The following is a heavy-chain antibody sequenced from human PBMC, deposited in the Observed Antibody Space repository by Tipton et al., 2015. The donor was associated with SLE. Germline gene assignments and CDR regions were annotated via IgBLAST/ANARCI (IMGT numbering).Heavy chain of an antibody. Sequence: QVQLVQSGAEVKKPGASVKVSCKASGYTFTSYGISWVRQAPGQGLEWMGIINSSGGSTTYAQKFQGRVTITRDTSASTAYMDLSSLRSEDTAVYYCARDYYGSGSPLGYWGQGTLVTVSS. D-gene: IGHD3-10*01. V-gene: IGHV1-46*01. CDR1: GYTFTSYG. CDR2: INSSGGST. CDR3: ARDYYGSGSPLGY. J-gene: IGHJ4*02.